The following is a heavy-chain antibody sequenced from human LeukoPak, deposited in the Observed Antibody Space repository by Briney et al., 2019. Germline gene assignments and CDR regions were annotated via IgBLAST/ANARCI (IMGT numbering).Heavy chain of an antibody. J-gene: IGHJ1*01. CDR2: ISSSGSTI. Sequence: PGGSLRLSCAASGFTFSDYYMSWIRQAPGKGLEGVSYISSSGSTIYYADSVKGRVTITRDNAKNSLYLQMNSLRAEDTAVYYCARVDSSGYYYRPEYFQHWGQGTLVTVSS. V-gene: IGHV3-11*04. D-gene: IGHD3-22*01. CDR1: GFTFSDYY. CDR3: ARVDSSGYYYRPEYFQH.